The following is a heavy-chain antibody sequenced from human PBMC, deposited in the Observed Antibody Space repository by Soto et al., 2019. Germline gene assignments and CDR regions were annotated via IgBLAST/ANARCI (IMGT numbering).Heavy chain of an antibody. CDR3: ARSGYSYPYSDY. CDR1: GYSIGSGYY. D-gene: IGHD5-18*01. Sequence: SETLSLTCTVSGYSIGSGYYWGWIRQPPGKGLECIGSSYHTGSTYYNPTLKRRVTIAVATPKNQFSLKLSSVTAADTAVYYCARSGYSYPYSDYWGQGILVTASS. CDR2: SYHTGST. J-gene: IGHJ4*02. V-gene: IGHV4-38-2*02.